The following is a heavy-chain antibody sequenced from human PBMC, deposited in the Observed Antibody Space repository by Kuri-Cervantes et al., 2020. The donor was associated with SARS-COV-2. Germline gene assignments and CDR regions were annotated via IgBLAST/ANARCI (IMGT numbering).Heavy chain of an antibody. V-gene: IGHV1-69*06. CDR3: ARSTRGRKGFGEFKFDY. CDR1: GGTFSSYA. J-gene: IGHJ4*02. CDR2: IIPIFGTA. Sequence: SVKVSCKASGGTFSSYAISWVRQAPGQGLERMGGIIPIFGTANYAQKFQGRVTITADKSTSTAYMELSSLRSEDTAVYYCARSTRGRKGFGEFKFDYWGQGTLVTVSS. D-gene: IGHD3-10*01.